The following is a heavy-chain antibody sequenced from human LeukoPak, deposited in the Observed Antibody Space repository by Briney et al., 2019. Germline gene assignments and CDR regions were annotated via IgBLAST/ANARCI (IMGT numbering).Heavy chain of an antibody. CDR2: ISSSSSYI. J-gene: IGHJ4*02. CDR1: GFTFSSYS. V-gene: IGHV3-21*04. CDR3: AKDRRIAAAATFDY. D-gene: IGHD6-13*01. Sequence: GGSLRLSCAASGFTFSSYSMNWVRQAPGKGLEWVSSISSSSSYIYYADSVKGRFTISRDNAKNSLYLQMNSLRAEDTAVYYCAKDRRIAAAATFDYWGQGTLVTVSS.